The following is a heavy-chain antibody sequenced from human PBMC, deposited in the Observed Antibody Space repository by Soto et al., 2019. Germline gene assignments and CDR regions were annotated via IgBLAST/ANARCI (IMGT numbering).Heavy chain of an antibody. CDR3: ARDRNYLGMED. J-gene: IGHJ6*02. V-gene: IGHV4-39*01. CDR2: IHYSGST. CDR1: GGSISSSTYY. Sequence: SETLSLTCTISGGSISSSTYYWGWIRQPPGKGLEWIGNIHYSGSTYYNPSLKSRVTISVDRSKNLFSLKLSSVTAADTAVYYCARDRNYLGMEDWGQETTVTVSS. D-gene: IGHD2-15*01.